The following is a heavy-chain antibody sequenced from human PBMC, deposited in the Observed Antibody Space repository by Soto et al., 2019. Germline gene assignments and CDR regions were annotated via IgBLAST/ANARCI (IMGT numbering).Heavy chain of an antibody. CDR3: ARWEVDGDDSSGYPYYYGMDV. CDR1: GFTFSSDR. D-gene: IGHD3-22*01. J-gene: IGHJ6*02. CDR2: ISSSTNTT. V-gene: IGHV3-48*01. Sequence: GGSLRLSCAASGFTFSSDRMSWVRQAPGKGLEWLSYISSSTNTTYYADSVKGRFTISRDNAKNSLYLQMNSLRAEDTAVYYCARWEVDGDDSSGYPYYYGMDVWGQGTTVTVSS.